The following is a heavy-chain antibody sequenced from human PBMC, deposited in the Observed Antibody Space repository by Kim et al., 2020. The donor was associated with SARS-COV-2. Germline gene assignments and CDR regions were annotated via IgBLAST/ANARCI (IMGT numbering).Heavy chain of an antibody. J-gene: IGHJ1*01. V-gene: IGHV3-53*04. CDR3: ARGGAVRGGYCSSTSCPEVGYFQH. CDR1: GFTVSSNY. D-gene: IGHD2-2*01. Sequence: GGSLRLSCAASGFTVSSNYMSWVRQAPGKGLEWVSVIYSGGSTYYADSVKGRFTISRHNSKNTLYLQMNSLRAEDTAVYYCARGGAVRGGYCSSTSCPEVGYFQHWGQGTLVTVSS. CDR2: IYSGGST.